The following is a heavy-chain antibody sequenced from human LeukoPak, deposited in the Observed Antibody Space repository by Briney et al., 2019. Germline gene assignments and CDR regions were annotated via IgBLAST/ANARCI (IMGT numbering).Heavy chain of an antibody. CDR2: ISAGKGNT. Sequence: GGSLRLSCAASGFTFRNYGMSWVRLAPGKGLEWVSGISAGKGNTYYADSVKGRFIISRDNSKNTLYLQMNSLKTEDTAVYYCVQSSEGGTTPDVLDYWGQGTLVTVSS. CDR3: VQSSEGGTTPDVLDY. CDR1: GFTFRNYG. D-gene: IGHD1-7*01. V-gene: IGHV3-23*01. J-gene: IGHJ4*02.